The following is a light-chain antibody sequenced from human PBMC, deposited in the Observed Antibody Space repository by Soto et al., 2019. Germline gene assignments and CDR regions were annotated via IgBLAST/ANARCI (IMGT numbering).Light chain of an antibody. CDR2: KAS. Sequence: DIQMTQSPSTLSASVGDRVTITCRASQSISSWVAWYQQKPGKAPKLLIYKASTLESGVPSRFSGGGSGTESTLTISNLQPDDFATDYCQQYNSYYLTFGQGTKVEIK. CDR1: QSISSW. V-gene: IGKV1-5*03. J-gene: IGKJ1*01. CDR3: QQYNSYYLT.